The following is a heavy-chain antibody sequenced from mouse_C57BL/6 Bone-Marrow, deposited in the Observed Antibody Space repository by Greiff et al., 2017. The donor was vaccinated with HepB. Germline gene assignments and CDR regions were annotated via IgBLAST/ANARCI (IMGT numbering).Heavy chain of an antibody. D-gene: IGHD1-1*01. CDR2: IRLKCDNNAS. Sequence: EVKVEESGGGLVQPGGSMKLSCVASGFTFSNYWMNWVRQSPEQGLEWVAQIRLKCDNNASHYAESVKGRFTISRDASKSSVYLQMNNLGDADTRIYYCTGDCYGSFGCWGQGTLVTVAA. V-gene: IGHV6-3*01. J-gene: IGHJ3*01. CDR1: GFTFSNYW. CDR3: TGDCYGSFGC.